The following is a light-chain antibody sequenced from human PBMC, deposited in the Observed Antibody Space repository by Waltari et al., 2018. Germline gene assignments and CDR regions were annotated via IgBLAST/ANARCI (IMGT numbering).Light chain of an antibody. CDR1: QSVLYSSNNKNY. Sequence: DIVMTQSPDSLAVSLGERATINCKSSQSVLYSSNNKNYLAWYQQKPGQPPKRLIYWAPTRESGVPDRFSGSGSGTDFTLTISSLQAEDVAVYYCQQYYSTPLTFGGGTKVEIK. CDR3: QQYYSTPLT. CDR2: WAP. J-gene: IGKJ4*01. V-gene: IGKV4-1*01.